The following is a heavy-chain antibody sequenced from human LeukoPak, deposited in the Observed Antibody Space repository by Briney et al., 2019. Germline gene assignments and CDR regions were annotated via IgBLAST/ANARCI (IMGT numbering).Heavy chain of an antibody. CDR1: GFTFSSYG. CDR3: AKEARTEFDY. CDR2: IWYDGSNK. Sequence: GGSLRLSCAASGFTFSSYGMHWVRQAPGKGLEWVAVIWYDGSNKYYADSVKGRFTISRDNTKNTPYLQMNSLRAEDTAVYYCAKEARTEFDYWGQGTLVTVSS. J-gene: IGHJ4*02. V-gene: IGHV3-33*06. D-gene: IGHD3/OR15-3a*01.